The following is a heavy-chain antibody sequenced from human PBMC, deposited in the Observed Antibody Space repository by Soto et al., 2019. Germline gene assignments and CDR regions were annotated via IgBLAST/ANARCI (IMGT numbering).Heavy chain of an antibody. J-gene: IGHJ3*02. D-gene: IGHD6-19*01. CDR3: AVEIAVAGGGAFDI. Sequence: SGGGLVQPGGSLRLSCAASGFTFSSYSMNWVRQAPGKGLEWVSYISSSSSTIYYADSVKGRFTISRDNAKNSLYLQMNSLRAEDTAVYYCAVEIAVAGGGAFDIWGQGTMVTVSS. CDR1: GFTFSSYS. V-gene: IGHV3-48*01. CDR2: ISSSSSTI.